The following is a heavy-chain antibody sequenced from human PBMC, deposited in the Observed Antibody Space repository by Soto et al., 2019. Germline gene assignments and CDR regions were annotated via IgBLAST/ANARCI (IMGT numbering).Heavy chain of an antibody. D-gene: IGHD3-22*01. Sequence: SVKVSCKAAGGTFSSYAISWVRQAPGQGLEWMGGIIPIFGTANYAQKFQGRVTITADKSTSTAYMELNSVTAADTAVYYCARSEVVVIRLDYWGQGTPVTVSS. V-gene: IGHV1-69*06. J-gene: IGHJ4*02. CDR1: GGTFSSYA. CDR2: IIPIFGTA. CDR3: ARSEVVVIRLDY.